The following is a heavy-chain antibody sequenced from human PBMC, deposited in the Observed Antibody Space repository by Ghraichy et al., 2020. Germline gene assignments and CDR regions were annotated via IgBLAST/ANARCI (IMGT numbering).Heavy chain of an antibody. CDR3: ARDYRHSSGGHVFDY. CDR2: IKQDGSEK. V-gene: IGHV3-7*01. J-gene: IGHJ4*02. Sequence: GGSLRLSCAASGFTFSNFWMTWVRRAPGKGLEWVANIKQDGSEKYYVDSVKGRFTISRDNAKNSLYLQMNSLRAEDTAVYYCARDYRHSSGGHVFDYWGQGTLVTVSS. D-gene: IGHD6-19*01. CDR1: GFTFSNFW.